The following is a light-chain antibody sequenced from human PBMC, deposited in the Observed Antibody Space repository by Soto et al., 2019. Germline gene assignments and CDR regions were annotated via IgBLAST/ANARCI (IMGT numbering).Light chain of an antibody. CDR1: SSDVGSYNS. J-gene: IGLJ2*01. V-gene: IGLV2-18*02. CDR3: SSYTHSTTLV. Sequence: QSALTQPPSVSGSPVQSVTISCTGTSSDVGSYNSVSWYQQPPGTAPKLMIYDVSNRPSGVPDRFSGSKSGNTASLTISGLQAEDEADYYCSSYTHSTTLVFGGGTKLTVL. CDR2: DVS.